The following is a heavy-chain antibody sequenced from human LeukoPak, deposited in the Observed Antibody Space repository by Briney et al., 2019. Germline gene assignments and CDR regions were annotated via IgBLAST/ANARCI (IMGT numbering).Heavy chain of an antibody. V-gene: IGHV4-39*07. CDR3: AREPNYYDSSDYYTEDY. Sequence: SETLSLTCTVSGGSISSGSYYWGWIRQPPGKGLEWIGSIFYSGNTYYNPSLKSRVTISVDTSKNQFSLKLSSVTAADTAVYYCAREPNYYDSSDYYTEDYWGQGTLVTVSS. J-gene: IGHJ4*02. CDR1: GGSISSGSYY. D-gene: IGHD3-22*01. CDR2: IFYSGNT.